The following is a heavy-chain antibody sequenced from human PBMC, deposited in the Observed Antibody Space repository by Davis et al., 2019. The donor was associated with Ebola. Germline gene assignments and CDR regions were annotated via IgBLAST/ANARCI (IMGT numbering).Heavy chain of an antibody. J-gene: IGHJ6*02. V-gene: IGHV3-69-1*01. CDR3: AGTFEYSSSSLFYYYGMDV. D-gene: IGHD6-6*01. Sequence: GGSLRLSCEGSGFIFNHYAMNWVRQAPGKGLEWVSSSSSTGMYYADSVKGRFTTSRDNAKNSVFLQMRSLRADDTAVYYCAGTFEYSSSSLFYYYGMDVWGQGTTVTVSS. CDR1: GFIFNHYA. CDR2: SSSTGM.